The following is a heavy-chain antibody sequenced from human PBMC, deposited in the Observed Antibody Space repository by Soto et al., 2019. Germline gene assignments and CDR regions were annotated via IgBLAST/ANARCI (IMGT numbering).Heavy chain of an antibody. CDR3: AKEMRHSSGWYGAFDI. Sequence: GGSLRLSCAASGFTVTYAWMDWVRQAPGKGLEWVGRIKSKTDGASTDLPAPVKDRFTISRDDSKNTLYLQMSSVKTEDTAMYFCAKEMRHSSGWYGAFDIWGQGIMVTVSS. V-gene: IGHV3-15*01. J-gene: IGHJ3*02. CDR2: IKSKTDGAST. D-gene: IGHD6-19*01. CDR1: GFTVTYAW.